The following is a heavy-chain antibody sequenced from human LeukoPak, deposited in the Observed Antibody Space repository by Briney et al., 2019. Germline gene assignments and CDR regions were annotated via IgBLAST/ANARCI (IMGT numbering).Heavy chain of an antibody. V-gene: IGHV3-66*02. Sequence: QPRGSLRLSCAASGFTVSHYYMSWVRQAPGKGLEWVSLIYTGGSAYYSDSVKGRFTISRDNSKNTLYLQMNSLRAEDTAVYYCARGYGDYWGQGTLVTVSS. CDR1: GFTVSHYY. CDR3: ARGYGDY. J-gene: IGHJ4*02. D-gene: IGHD1-1*01. CDR2: IYTGGSA.